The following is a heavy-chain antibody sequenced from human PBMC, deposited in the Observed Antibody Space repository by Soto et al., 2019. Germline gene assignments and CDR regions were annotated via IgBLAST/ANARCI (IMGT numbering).Heavy chain of an antibody. V-gene: IGHV3-72*01. J-gene: IGHJ4*02. Sequence: EVQLVESGGNLVQPGGSLRLSCAASGFTFSDHYMDWVRQAPGKGLEWVGRIRNKANSYTTNYAASVKGRFTISRDDSKNSLYLQVNSLKTEDTAVYYCTRVNLLGFGVDPRTTERASDYWGQGTLVTVSS. CDR3: TRVNLLGFGVDPRTTERASDY. CDR1: GFTFSDHY. CDR2: IRNKANSYTT. D-gene: IGHD3-10*01.